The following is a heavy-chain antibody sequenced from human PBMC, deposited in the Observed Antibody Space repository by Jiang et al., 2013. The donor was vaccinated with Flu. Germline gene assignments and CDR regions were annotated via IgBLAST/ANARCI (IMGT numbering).Heavy chain of an antibody. D-gene: IGHD3-3*01. V-gene: IGHV6-1*01. Sequence: QTLSLTCAISGDSVSSNIATWNWIRQSPSRGPEWLGRTYYRSTWYYDYAASVKSRITINPDTSKNQFSLQLSSVTPEDTAVYYCAESGYFREYFQNWGQGTLVTVSS. CDR3: AESGYFREYFQN. CDR1: GDSVSSNIAT. CDR2: TYYRSTWYY. J-gene: IGHJ1*01.